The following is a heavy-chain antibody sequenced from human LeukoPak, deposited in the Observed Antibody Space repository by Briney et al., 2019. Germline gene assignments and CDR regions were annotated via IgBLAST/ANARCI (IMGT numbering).Heavy chain of an antibody. D-gene: IGHD3-3*01. Sequence: GGSLRLSCAASGCTFSSYWMSWVRQAPGKGLEWVANIKQDGSEKYYVDSVKGRFTISRDNAKNSLFLQMNSLRAEDTALYYCAREGRVLTNPNSWGQGTLVTVSS. CDR1: GCTFSSYW. CDR3: AREGRVLTNPNS. V-gene: IGHV3-7*01. CDR2: IKQDGSEK. J-gene: IGHJ4*02.